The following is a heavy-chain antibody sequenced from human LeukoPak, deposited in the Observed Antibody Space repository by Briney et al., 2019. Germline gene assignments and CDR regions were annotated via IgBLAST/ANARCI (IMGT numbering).Heavy chain of an antibody. Sequence: PGGSLRLSCAASGFTFSSYAMSWVRQAPGKGLEWVSAISGSGGSTYYADSVKGRFTISRDNSKNTLYLQMNSLRAEDTAVYYCAKDQSQAVVITTFDYWGQGTLVTVSS. CDR3: AKDQSQAVVITTFDY. J-gene: IGHJ4*02. CDR1: GFTFSSYA. V-gene: IGHV3-23*01. D-gene: IGHD3-22*01. CDR2: ISGSGGST.